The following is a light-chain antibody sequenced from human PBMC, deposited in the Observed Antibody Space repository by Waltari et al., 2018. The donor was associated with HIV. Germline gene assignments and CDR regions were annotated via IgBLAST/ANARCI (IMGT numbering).Light chain of an antibody. CDR1: QSVSSN. V-gene: IGKV3-15*01. CDR2: GAS. CDR3: QQYSNWPPVFT. J-gene: IGKJ2*01. Sequence: EVVMTQSPATLSVSPGERATLSCRASQSVSSNLAWYQQKPGQAPRLLIYGASTRDAGIPARFSGSGSGTEFTLTISSLQSEDFAVYYWQQYSNWPPVFTFGQGTKLEIK.